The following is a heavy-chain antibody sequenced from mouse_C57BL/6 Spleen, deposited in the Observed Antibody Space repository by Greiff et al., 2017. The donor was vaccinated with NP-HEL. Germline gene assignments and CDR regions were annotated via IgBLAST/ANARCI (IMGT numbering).Heavy chain of an antibody. CDR3: ARGIYDYDGGFDY. Sequence: VQLQQPGAELVKPGASVKMSCKASGYTFTSYWITWVKQRPGQGLEWIGDIYPGSGSTNYNEKFKSKATLTVDTSSSTAYMQLSSLTSEDSAVYYCARGIYDYDGGFDYWGQGTTLTVSS. J-gene: IGHJ2*01. V-gene: IGHV1-55*01. CDR1: GYTFTSYW. CDR2: IYPGSGST. D-gene: IGHD2-4*01.